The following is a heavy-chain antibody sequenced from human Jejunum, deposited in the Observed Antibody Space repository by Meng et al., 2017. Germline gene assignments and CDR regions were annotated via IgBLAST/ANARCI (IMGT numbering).Heavy chain of an antibody. CDR2: TYYRSKWYN. J-gene: IGHJ4*02. CDR1: GDSFSSNSAA. D-gene: IGHD1-1*01. CDR3: ASWRYDH. Sequence: QVQLHQAGPGLVKPPQTLSLTCAISGDSFSSNSAAWNWIRQSPSRGLEWLGRTYYRSKWYNQYAVHVRSRITINPDTSKNQFSLHLDSVTPEDTAVYYCASWRYDHWGQGTLVTVSS. V-gene: IGHV6-1*01.